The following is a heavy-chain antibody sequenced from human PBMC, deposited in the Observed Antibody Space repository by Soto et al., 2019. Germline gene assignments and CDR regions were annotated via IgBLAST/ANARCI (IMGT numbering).Heavy chain of an antibody. CDR1: GGSVSSGNYY. Sequence: QVQLQESGPGLVKPSETLSLTCTVSGGSVSSGNYYWSWIRQPPGKGLEWIGYFYYTGSTNYNPSLKIRVTISIDASKNQFYLRLSSVTAADTAVYYCARSMHYSDGSNYSPFDYWGQGTLVTVSS. D-gene: IGHD3-22*01. CDR3: ARSMHYSDGSNYSPFDY. J-gene: IGHJ4*02. CDR2: FYYTGST. V-gene: IGHV4-61*01.